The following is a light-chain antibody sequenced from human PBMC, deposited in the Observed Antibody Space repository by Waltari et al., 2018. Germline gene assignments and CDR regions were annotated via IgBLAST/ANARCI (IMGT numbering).Light chain of an antibody. CDR3: QQYGSSPWT. V-gene: IGKV3-20*01. Sequence: EIVLTQSPGTLSLSPGETTTLSCRASQSVTSNYLAWYQQKPGQAPRLLISGASSRATGIPDRFSGSGSGTDFTLTISRLETEDFAVYHCQQYGSSPWTFGQGTKVEIK. J-gene: IGKJ1*01. CDR1: QSVTSNY. CDR2: GAS.